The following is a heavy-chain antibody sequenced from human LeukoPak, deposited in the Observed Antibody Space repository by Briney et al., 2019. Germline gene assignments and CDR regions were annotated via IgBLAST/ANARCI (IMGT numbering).Heavy chain of an antibody. J-gene: IGHJ6*03. CDR1: GVSFRDYT. CDR2: IIPISGTT. D-gene: IGHD6-13*01. V-gene: IGHV1-69*05. CDR3: ASRFTARQLVPADYYHMDV. Sequence: GASVKVSCKASGVSFRDYTINWVRQAPGQGLEWMGAIIPISGTTNYAQRLQGRVTLTMDDSATTAFMETSSLRSEDTAVYYCASRFTARQLVPADYYHMDVWGKGTTVFVSS.